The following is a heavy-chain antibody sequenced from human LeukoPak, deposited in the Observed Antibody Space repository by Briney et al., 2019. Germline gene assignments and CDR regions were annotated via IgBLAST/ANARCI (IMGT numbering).Heavy chain of an antibody. D-gene: IGHD1-14*01. CDR1: GGSVTSYA. J-gene: IGHJ4*02. V-gene: IGHV1-69*05. CDR2: IIPLFGAP. Sequence: SVKVSCQASGGSVTSYAFSWVRKAPGQGLEWMGGIIPLFGAPNYAQKFQGRVTISTDESTNTAYMELSSLTSKDTAVYFCTRGMGTSPIDYWGQGTLVTVSS. CDR3: TRGMGTSPIDY.